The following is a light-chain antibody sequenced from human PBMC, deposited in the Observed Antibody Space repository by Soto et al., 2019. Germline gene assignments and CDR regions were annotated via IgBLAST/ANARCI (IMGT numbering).Light chain of an antibody. CDR3: SSYTSFKTLV. J-gene: IGLJ1*01. CDR1: SSDVGGYKY. CDR2: DVT. Sequence: SALTQPASVSESPGQSITISCTGSSSDVGGYKYVSWYQQYPGKAPKLLIYDVTNRPSGVSNRFSGSKSGYTASLTISGLQSEDEADYYCSSYTSFKTLVFGTGTKLTVL. V-gene: IGLV2-14*01.